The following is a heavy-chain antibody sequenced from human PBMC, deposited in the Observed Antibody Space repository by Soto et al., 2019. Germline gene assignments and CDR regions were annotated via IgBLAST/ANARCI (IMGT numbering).Heavy chain of an antibody. CDR2: ISYDGSNK. D-gene: IGHD6-6*01. CDR1: GFTFSSYG. J-gene: IGHJ4*02. Sequence: QVQLVESGGGVVQPGRSLRLSCAASGFTFSSYGMHWVRQAPGKGLEWVAVISYDGSNKYYADSVKGRFTISRDNSKNTLYLQMNSLRAEDTVVYYCAKDHGSSSAPVNFDYWGQGTLVTVSS. V-gene: IGHV3-30*18. CDR3: AKDHGSSSAPVNFDY.